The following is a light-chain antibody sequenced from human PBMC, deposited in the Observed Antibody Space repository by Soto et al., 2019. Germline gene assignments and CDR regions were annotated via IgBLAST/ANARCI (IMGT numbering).Light chain of an antibody. CDR1: SSDVGRYSL. V-gene: IGLV2-23*01. J-gene: IGLJ1*01. CDR2: EGH. Sequence: QSALTQPASVSGSPGQSITISCTGTSSDVGRYSLVSWYQQHPGKAPKLMSEGHKRPSGVSNRFSGSKSGNTASLTISELQTEDEADYYCCSYAGSNTWVFGNGTKVTV. CDR3: CSYAGSNTWV.